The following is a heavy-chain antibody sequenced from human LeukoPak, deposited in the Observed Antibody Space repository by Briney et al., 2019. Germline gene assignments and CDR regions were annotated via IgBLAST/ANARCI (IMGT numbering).Heavy chain of an antibody. CDR2: ISSSSNYI. CDR1: GFTFSGYT. CDR3: ARETYYYDSSGYYDY. V-gene: IGHV3-21*01. Sequence: GGSLRLSCAASGFTFSGYTMNWVRQAPGKGLDWVSSISSSSNYIYYADSVKGRFTISRDNAKNSLYLQMNSLRAEDTAVYYCARETYYYDSSGYYDYWGQGTLVTVSS. J-gene: IGHJ4*02. D-gene: IGHD3-22*01.